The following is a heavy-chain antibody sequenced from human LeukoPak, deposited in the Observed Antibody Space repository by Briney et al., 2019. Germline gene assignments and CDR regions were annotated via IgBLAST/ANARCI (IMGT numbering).Heavy chain of an antibody. Sequence: SETLSLTCTVSGGSISSSSYYWGWIRQPPGKGLEWIGYISYRGNTNYNPSLKSRVSLSLDTSKSQFSLKVNSVTAADTAVYYCATCIAPTRSWYFDLWGRGTLVTVSS. J-gene: IGHJ2*01. CDR3: ATCIAPTRSWYFDL. D-gene: IGHD6-13*01. V-gene: IGHV4-61*05. CDR2: ISYRGNT. CDR1: GGSISSSSYY.